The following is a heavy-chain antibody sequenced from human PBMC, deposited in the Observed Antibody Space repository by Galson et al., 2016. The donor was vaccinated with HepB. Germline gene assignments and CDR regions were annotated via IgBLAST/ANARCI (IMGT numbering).Heavy chain of an antibody. V-gene: IGHV1-8*01. CDR2: VNPESGHT. CDR1: GYTFSGYD. CDR3: ARGGVNTTIFGISTRMDV. Sequence: SVKVSCKASGYTFSGYDINWVRQATGQGLEWMGWVNPESGHTGYAQKFQGRVTMTRNTSINTAYMEVSSLRSEDTAIYYCARGGVNTTIFGISTRMDVWGQGTTVTVSS. J-gene: IGHJ6*01. D-gene: IGHD3-3*01.